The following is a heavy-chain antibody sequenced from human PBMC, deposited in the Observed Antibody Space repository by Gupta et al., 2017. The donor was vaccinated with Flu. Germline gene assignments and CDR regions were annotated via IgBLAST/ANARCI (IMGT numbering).Heavy chain of an antibody. CDR2: INHSGST. J-gene: IGHJ5*02. V-gene: IGHV4-34*01. Sequence: SGYYWSWIRQPPGKGLEWIGEINHSGSTNYNPSLKSRVTISVDTSKNQFSLKLSSVTAADTAVYYCARYKNGSSWYRLGGFDPWGQGTLGT. D-gene: IGHD6-13*01. CDR3: ARYKNGSSWYRLGGFDP. CDR1: SGYY.